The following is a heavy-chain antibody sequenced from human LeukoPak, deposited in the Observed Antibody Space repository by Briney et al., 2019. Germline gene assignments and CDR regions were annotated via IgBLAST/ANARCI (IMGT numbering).Heavy chain of an antibody. CDR1: GFTFDDYG. V-gene: IGHV3-20*04. Sequence: GWSLRLSCAASGFTFDDYGMSWVRQAPGKGLEWVSGINWNGGSTGYADSVKGRFTISRDNAKNSLYLQMNSLRAEDTALYYCAGGRKYYDFWSGSFDYWGQGTLVTVSS. J-gene: IGHJ4*02. D-gene: IGHD3-3*01. CDR2: INWNGGST. CDR3: AGGRKYYDFWSGSFDY.